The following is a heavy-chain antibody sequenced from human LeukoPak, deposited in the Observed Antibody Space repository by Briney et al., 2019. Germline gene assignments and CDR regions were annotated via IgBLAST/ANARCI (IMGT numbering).Heavy chain of an antibody. CDR2: INDVSSDI. CDR3: ARDTYQPGLIDC. V-gene: IGHV3-21*05. D-gene: IGHD2-2*01. CDR1: EFTFSLYA. J-gene: IGHJ4*02. Sequence: GGSLRLSCAASEFTFSLYAMNWVRQAPGKGLEWVSYINDVSSDIHYADSVKGRFTVSRDNAKNTLYLQMNSLRAEDTAVYYCARDTYQPGLIDCWGQGTLVTVSS.